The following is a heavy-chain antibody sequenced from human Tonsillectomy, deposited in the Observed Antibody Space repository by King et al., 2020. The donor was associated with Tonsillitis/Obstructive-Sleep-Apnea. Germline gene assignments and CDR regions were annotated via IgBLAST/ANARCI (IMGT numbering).Heavy chain of an antibody. Sequence: QLVQSGAEVKKPGASVKVSCKASGYTFTSYYMHWVRQAPGQGLEWMGIINPSGGSTSYPQTFPGRVTMTRDTSTSTVYMELSSLRSEDTAVYYCARPLVDDYRELSCGGQGTLVTASS. J-gene: IGHJ1*01. CDR2: INPSGGST. CDR1: GYTFTSYY. D-gene: IGHD4-11*01. V-gene: IGHV1-46*01. CDR3: ARPLVDDYRELSC.